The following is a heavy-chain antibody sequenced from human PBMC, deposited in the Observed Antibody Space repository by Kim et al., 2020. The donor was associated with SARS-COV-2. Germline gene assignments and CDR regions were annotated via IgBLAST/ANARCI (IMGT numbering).Heavy chain of an antibody. D-gene: IGHD3-10*01. V-gene: IGHV1-69*13. Sequence: SVKVSCKASGGTFSSYAISWVRQAPGQGLEWMGGIIPIFGTANYAQKFQGRVTITADESTSTAYMELSSLRSEDTAVYYCARFGLGFGGPDFSLPPDYWGQGTLVTVSS. CDR2: IIPIFGTA. CDR3: ARFGLGFGGPDFSLPPDY. J-gene: IGHJ4*02. CDR1: GGTFSSYA.